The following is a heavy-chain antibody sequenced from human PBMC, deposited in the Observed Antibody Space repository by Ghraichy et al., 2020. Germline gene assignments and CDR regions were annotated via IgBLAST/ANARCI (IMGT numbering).Heavy chain of an antibody. D-gene: IGHD3-22*01. V-gene: IGHV4-59*01. CDR1: GGSISSYY. CDR2: IYYSGST. Sequence: SETLSLTCTVSGGSISSYYWSWIRQPPGKGLEWIGYIYYSGSTNYNPSLKSRVTISVDTSKNQFSLKLSSVTAADTAVYYCARVRSSGYSLDYWGQGTLVTVSS. J-gene: IGHJ4*02. CDR3: ARVRSSGYSLDY.